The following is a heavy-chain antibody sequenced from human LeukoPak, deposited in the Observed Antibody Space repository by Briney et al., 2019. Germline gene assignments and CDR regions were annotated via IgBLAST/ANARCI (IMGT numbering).Heavy chain of an antibody. D-gene: IGHD6-19*01. J-gene: IGHJ3*02. CDR2: IYYSGST. V-gene: IGHV4-39*07. Sequence: SETLSLTCTVSGGSISSSSYYWGWIRQPPGKGLEWIGSIYYSGSTYYNPSLKSRVTISVDTSKNQFSLKLSSVTAADTAVYYCARAVAGTFGDAFDIWGQGTMVTVSS. CDR3: ARAVAGTFGDAFDI. CDR1: GGSISSSSYY.